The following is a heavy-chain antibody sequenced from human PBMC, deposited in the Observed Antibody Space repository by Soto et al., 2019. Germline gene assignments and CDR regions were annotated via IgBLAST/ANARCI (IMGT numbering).Heavy chain of an antibody. J-gene: IGHJ4*02. V-gene: IGHV3-23*01. CDR3: LGAYAESYFDC. CDR1: GFTFLSYA. CDR2: ISGSGGST. D-gene: IGHD5-12*01. Sequence: GVSLNLSCASPGFTFLSYAMRWVPQAPGPGLEWVSAISGSGGSTYHADSVKGRFTISRDNSKNTLYLQMKSLRAEDTAVYDSLGAYAESYFDCCGKGT.